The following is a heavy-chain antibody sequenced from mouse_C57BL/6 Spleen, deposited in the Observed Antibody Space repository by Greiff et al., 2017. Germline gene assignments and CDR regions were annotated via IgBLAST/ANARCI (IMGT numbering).Heavy chain of an antibody. J-gene: IGHJ4*01. V-gene: IGHV1-39*01. CDR2: INPNYGTT. Sequence: VQLQQSGPELVKPGASVKISCKASGYSFTDYNMNWVQQSNGKSLEWIGVINPNYGTTSYNQKFKGKATLTVDQSSSTAYMQLNSLTSEDSAVYYCARVLRPVPYYAMGYWGQGTSVTVSA. CDR1: GYSFTDYN. CDR3: ARVLRPVPYYAMGY. D-gene: IGHD1-2*01.